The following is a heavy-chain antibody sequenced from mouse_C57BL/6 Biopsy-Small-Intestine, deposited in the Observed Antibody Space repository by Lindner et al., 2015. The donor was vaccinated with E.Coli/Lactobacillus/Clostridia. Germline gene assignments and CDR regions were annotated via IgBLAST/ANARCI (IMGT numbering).Heavy chain of an antibody. V-gene: IGHV14-4*01. CDR2: IDPENGDT. J-gene: IGHJ4*01. D-gene: IGHD1-1*01. Sequence: EVQLQESGAELVRPGASVKLSCTASGFNIKDDYMHWVKQRPEQGLEWIGWIDPENGDTEYASKFQGKATITADTSSNTAYLQLSSLTSEDTAVYYCTTERYGAMDYWGQGTSVTVSS. CDR1: GFNIKDDY. CDR3: TTERYGAMDY.